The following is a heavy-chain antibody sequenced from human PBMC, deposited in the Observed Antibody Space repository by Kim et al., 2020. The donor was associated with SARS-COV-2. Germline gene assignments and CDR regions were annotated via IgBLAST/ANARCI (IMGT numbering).Heavy chain of an antibody. Sequence: SETLSLTCTVSGGSITSSTYYWGWIRQPPGKGLEWIGSIYYDGNTYYNPSLKSRVSISIDTSKNQFSLKLTSVTAADTAVYYCVFYSSSWYYFEYWGLGILVTVSS. J-gene: IGHJ4*02. CDR2: IYYDGNT. CDR3: VFYSSSWYYFEY. D-gene: IGHD6-13*01. CDR1: GGSITSSTYY. V-gene: IGHV4-39*01.